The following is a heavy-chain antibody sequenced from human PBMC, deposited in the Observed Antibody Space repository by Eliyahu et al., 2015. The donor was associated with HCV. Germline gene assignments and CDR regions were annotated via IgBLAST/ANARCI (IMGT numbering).Heavy chain of an antibody. D-gene: IGHD5-18*01. Sequence: EVQLLESGGDXVQPGGSLRLSCAASGFTFSNYAMNWVRQAPGKGLEWVSAISGFGDSTYYADSVKGRFTISRDNSKNTLYLQLKSLRAEDTAVYYCAKDGDSSGYSCDSWGQGTLVTVSS. CDR2: ISGFGDST. CDR1: GFTFSNYA. J-gene: IGHJ4*02. CDR3: AKDGDSSGYSCDS. V-gene: IGHV3-23*01.